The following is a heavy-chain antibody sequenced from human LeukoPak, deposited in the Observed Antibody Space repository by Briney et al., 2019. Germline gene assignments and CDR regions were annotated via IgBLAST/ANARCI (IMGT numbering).Heavy chain of an antibody. V-gene: IGHV3-7*01. CDR1: GFTFKNYW. J-gene: IGHJ4*02. D-gene: IGHD6-19*01. CDR3: VRDGSTGWYFDY. Sequence: PGGSLRLSCVASGFTFKNYWMSWVRQTPEEGLEWVANIKGDGSERYSVEGRFTTSGDIAKNSVFLQMNSLRAEDTAVYYCVRDGSTGWYFDYWGQGTLVTVSS. CDR2: IKGDGSER.